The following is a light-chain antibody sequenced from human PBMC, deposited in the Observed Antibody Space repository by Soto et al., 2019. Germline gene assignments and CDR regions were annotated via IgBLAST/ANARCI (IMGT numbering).Light chain of an antibody. J-gene: IGKJ1*01. CDR3: LQHNSYPQT. CDR2: AAS. Sequence: DIQMTQSPSSLSASVGDRVTITCRASQGIRDALGWYQQKPGKAPKRLIYAASSLQSGVPPRFSGRVSGTEFTLTISRLQPEDFATYYCLQHNSYPQTFGQGTKVEIK. V-gene: IGKV1-17*01. CDR1: QGIRDA.